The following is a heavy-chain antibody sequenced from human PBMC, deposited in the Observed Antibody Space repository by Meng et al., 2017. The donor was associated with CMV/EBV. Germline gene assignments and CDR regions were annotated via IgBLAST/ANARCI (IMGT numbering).Heavy chain of an antibody. D-gene: IGHD6-13*01. V-gene: IGHV3-21*01. J-gene: IGHJ6*02. CDR1: GFTFSSYS. CDR3: ARIIAAAGVPDYYYYGMDV. CDR2: ISSSSSYI. Sequence: GESLKISCAASGFTFSSYSMNWVRQASGKGLEWVSSISSSSSYIYYADSVKGRFTISRDNAKNSLYLQMNSLRAEDTAVYYCARIIAAAGVPDYYYYGMDVWGQGTTVTVSS.